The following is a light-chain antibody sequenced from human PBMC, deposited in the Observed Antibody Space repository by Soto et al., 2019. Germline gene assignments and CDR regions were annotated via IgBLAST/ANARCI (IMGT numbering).Light chain of an antibody. J-gene: IGKJ2*01. CDR1: QTVHSN. V-gene: IGKV3-15*01. CDR3: HQYNDWPVYT. Sequence: EIVMTQSPANLSVSPGGRATLACRASQTVHSNLAWYQHRSGQAPRLLIYAANTRATGIPARISGSGSGTEFAPTISSLQSEDSAVYFCHQYNDWPVYTFGPGTNLAIK. CDR2: AAN.